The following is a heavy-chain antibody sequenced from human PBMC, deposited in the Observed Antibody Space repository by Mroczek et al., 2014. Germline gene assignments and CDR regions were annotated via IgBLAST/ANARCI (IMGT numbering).Heavy chain of an antibody. Sequence: QVQLQQWGPGLVKPSQTLSLTCTVSGGSISSGDYYWSWIRQPPGKGLEWIGYIYYSGSTYYNPSLKSRVTISVDTSKNQFSLKLSSVTAADTAVYYCARDRAEMATAFDYWGQGTLVTVSS. CDR2: IYYSGST. J-gene: IGHJ4*02. CDR3: ARDRAEMATAFDY. V-gene: IGHV4-30-4*01. CDR1: GGSISSGDYY. D-gene: IGHD5-24*01.